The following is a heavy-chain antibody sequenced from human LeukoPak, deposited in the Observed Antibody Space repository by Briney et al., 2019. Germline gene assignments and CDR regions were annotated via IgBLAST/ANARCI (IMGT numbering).Heavy chain of an antibody. J-gene: IGHJ5*02. CDR2: INPNSGGT. CDR1: GYTFTSYY. Sequence: ASVEVSCKASGYTFTSYYMHWVRQAPGQGLEWMGWINPNSGGTNYAQKFQGRVTMTRDTSISTAYMELSRLRSDDTAVYYCARDLADSSGYYYGYRNWFDPWGQGTLVTVSS. V-gene: IGHV1-2*02. D-gene: IGHD3-22*01. CDR3: ARDLADSSGYYYGYRNWFDP.